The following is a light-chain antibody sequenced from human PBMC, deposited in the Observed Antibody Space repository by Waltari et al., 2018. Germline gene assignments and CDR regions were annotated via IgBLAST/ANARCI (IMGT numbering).Light chain of an antibody. CDR1: SSDVGGYNH. CDR3: SSYTSSSTVI. V-gene: IGLV2-14*03. Sequence: QSALTQPASVSGSPGQSITISCTGTSSDVGGYNHASWSLQHPAKAPKLLIYDVYYRPSRVSNRFSGSKSGNTASLTISGLQAEDEAVYYCSSYTSSSTVIFGGGTKLTVL. CDR2: DVY. J-gene: IGLJ2*01.